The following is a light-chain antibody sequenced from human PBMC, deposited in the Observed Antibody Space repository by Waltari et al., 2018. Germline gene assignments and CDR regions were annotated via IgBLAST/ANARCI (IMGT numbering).Light chain of an antibody. V-gene: IGLV2-11*01. J-gene: IGLJ2*01. CDR3: SSYAGSNTVL. CDR1: SSDIGGYNY. Sequence: QAALTQPRSVSGSPGQSVTISCTGTSSDIGGYNYVSWYQQHPGTAPKLMIYEVSKRPSGVSDRFSGSKSGNPASLTISGRQAEDEADYYCSSYAGSNTVLFGGGTRLTVL. CDR2: EVS.